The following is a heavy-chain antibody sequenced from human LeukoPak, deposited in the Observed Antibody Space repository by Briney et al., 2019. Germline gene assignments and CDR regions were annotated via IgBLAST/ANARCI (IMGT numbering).Heavy chain of an antibody. CDR1: GYTFTDFH. J-gene: IGHJ4*02. CDR3: ARATSRLVVATTGPY. D-gene: IGHD2-15*01. CDR2: INPKSGGSGGS. V-gene: IGHV1-2*02. Sequence: ASVKVSCKASGYTFTDFHIHWVRQAPGQGLEWMGWINPKSGGSGGSNYAQRFQGRVTMSRDTSISTVYMELSRLRYDDTAVYFCARATSRLVVATTGPYWGQGTLVTASS.